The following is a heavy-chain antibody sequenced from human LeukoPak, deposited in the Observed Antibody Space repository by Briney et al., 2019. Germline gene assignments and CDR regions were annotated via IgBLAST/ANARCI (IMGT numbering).Heavy chain of an antibody. D-gene: IGHD5-12*01. Sequence: GGSLRLSCAASGFTFSSYAMSWVRQAPGKGLEWVSAISGSGGSTHYADSVKGRFTISRDNSKNTLYLQMNSLRAEDTAVYYCAKVRGYSGYEPFDYWGQGTLVTVSS. CDR1: GFTFSSYA. V-gene: IGHV3-23*01. CDR3: AKVRGYSGYEPFDY. J-gene: IGHJ4*02. CDR2: ISGSGGST.